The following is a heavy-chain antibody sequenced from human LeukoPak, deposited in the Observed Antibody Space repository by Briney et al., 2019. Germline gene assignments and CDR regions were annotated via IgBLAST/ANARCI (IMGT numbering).Heavy chain of an antibody. V-gene: IGHV3-15*01. CDR2: IKSKTDGGTT. CDR3: ASGETDDYGDYEYFQH. J-gene: IGHJ1*01. D-gene: IGHD4-17*01. Sequence: GGSLRLSCAASGFTFSNAWMSWVRQAPGKGLEWVGRIKSKTDGGTTDYAAPVKGRFTISRDDSKNTLYLQMNSLRAEDTAVYYCASGETDDYGDYEYFQHWGQGTLVTVSS. CDR1: GFTFSNAW.